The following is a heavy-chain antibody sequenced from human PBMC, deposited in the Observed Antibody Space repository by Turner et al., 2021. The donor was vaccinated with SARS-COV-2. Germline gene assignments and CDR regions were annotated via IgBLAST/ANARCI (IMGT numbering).Heavy chain of an antibody. CDR2: IKSKADGGKT. J-gene: IGHJ3*02. V-gene: IGHV3-15*01. Sequence: EVQLVESGGGLVKPGGSLRLSCAASGFTCSNAWMSWVRQAPGKGLEWVGRIKSKADGGKTDYAAPVKGRFTISRDDSKNTLYLQMNSLKTEDTAVYYCTTGTYYYDSSAYPNDAFDIWGQGTMVTVSS. CDR1: GFTCSNAW. CDR3: TTGTYYYDSSAYPNDAFDI. D-gene: IGHD3-22*01.